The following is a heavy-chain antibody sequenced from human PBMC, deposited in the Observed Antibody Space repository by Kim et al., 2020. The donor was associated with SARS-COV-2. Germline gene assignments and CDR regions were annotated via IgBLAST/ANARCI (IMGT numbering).Heavy chain of an antibody. Sequence: EYAGSEKSRITHNADTSKNQFSLQLNSVSPEDTAVYYCARDTPGQKAYDIWGQGTMVTVSS. J-gene: IGHJ3*02. CDR3: ARDTPGQKAYDI. V-gene: IGHV6-1*01.